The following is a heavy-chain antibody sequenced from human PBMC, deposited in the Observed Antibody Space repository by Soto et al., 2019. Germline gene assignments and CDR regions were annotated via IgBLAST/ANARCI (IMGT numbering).Heavy chain of an antibody. D-gene: IGHD3-10*01. V-gene: IGHV4-30-2*01. CDR2: IYHSGST. CDR3: AREGGSGSYYNNWFDP. J-gene: IGHJ5*02. CDR1: GGSISSGGYS. Sequence: PSETLSLTCAVSGGSISSGGYSWSWIRQPPGKGLEWIGYIYHSGSTYYNPSLKSRVTISVDRSKNQFSLKLSSVTAADTAVYYCAREGGSGSYYNNWFDPWGQGTLVTVSS.